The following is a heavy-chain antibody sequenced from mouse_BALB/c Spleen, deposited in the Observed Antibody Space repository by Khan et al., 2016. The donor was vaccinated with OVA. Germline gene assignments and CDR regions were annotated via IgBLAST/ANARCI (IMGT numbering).Heavy chain of an antibody. CDR3: ARTARIKY. CDR1: GYSITSGDG. Sequence: EVQLQESGPGLVKPSQSLSLTCTVTGYSITSGDGWNWIRQFPGNKLEWMGYISYSGSTNYNPSLKSRISLTRDTSKHQFCLQVNSVATKDTATYYCARTARIKYWGQGTTVTVSS. V-gene: IGHV3-2*02. D-gene: IGHD1-2*01. J-gene: IGHJ2*01. CDR2: ISYSGST.